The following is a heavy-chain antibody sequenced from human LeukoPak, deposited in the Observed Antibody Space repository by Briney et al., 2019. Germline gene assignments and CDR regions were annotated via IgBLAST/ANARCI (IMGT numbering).Heavy chain of an antibody. V-gene: IGHV1-2*02. Sequence: ASVKVSCKASGYTFTGYYIHWVRQAPGQGLEWMGWINPNSGGTNYAQKFQGRITMTGDTSISTAYMELSRLTSDDTAVCYCARGIIYYYYYMDVWGKGTTVTVSS. CDR1: GYTFTGYY. CDR3: ARGIIYYYYYMDV. J-gene: IGHJ6*03. CDR2: INPNSGGT.